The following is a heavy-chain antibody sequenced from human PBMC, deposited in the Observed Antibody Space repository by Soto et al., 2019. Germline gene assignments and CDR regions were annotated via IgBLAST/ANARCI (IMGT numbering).Heavy chain of an antibody. V-gene: IGHV3-30*03. Sequence: GGSLRLSCAASGFTFSSYGMHWVRQAPGKGLEWVAVISYDGSNKYYADSVKGRFTISRDNSKNTLYLQMNSLRAEDTAVYYCRVEAYCSGGSCPTSVQGMDVWGQGTTVTVSS. CDR3: RVEAYCSGGSCPTSVQGMDV. CDR1: GFTFSSYG. CDR2: ISYDGSNK. J-gene: IGHJ6*02. D-gene: IGHD2-15*01.